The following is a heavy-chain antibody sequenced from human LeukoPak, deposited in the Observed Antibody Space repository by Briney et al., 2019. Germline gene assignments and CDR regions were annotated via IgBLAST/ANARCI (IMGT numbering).Heavy chain of an antibody. V-gene: IGHV1-69*06. CDR1: GYIFNRQG. J-gene: IGHJ5*02. CDR2: IIPIYGTT. CDR3: ARGNAGSSSQFDP. D-gene: IGHD6-6*01. Sequence: EASVKVSCKASGYIFNRQGMNWVRQAPGQGLEWMGGIIPIYGTTNYAQKFQGRVTIIADKSTNTGYMELRSLTSEDTAVYYCARGNAGSSSQFDPWGQGTLVTVSS.